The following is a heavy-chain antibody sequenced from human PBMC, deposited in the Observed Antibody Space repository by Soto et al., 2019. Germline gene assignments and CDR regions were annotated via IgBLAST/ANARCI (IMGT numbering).Heavy chain of an antibody. V-gene: IGHV1-18*01. D-gene: IGHD3-3*01. J-gene: IGHJ6*02. CDR1: GYTFTSYG. CDR2: ISAYNGNT. CDR3: ARGFGAARFLEWYRGYYYYGMDV. Sequence: ASVKVSCKASGYTFTSYGISWVRQAPGHGLEWMGWISAYNGNTNYAQKLQGRVTMTTDTSTSTAYMELRSLRPDDTAVYYCARGFGAARFLEWYRGYYYYGMDVWGQGTTVTVSS.